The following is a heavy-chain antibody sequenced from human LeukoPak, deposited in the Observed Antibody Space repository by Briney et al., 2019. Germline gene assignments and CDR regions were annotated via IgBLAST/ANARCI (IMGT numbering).Heavy chain of an antibody. CDR1: GFTFSSYE. CDR2: ISSSGSTI. J-gene: IGHJ6*03. CDR3: ARDTAMAYYYYYYMDV. D-gene: IGHD5-18*01. Sequence: GGSLRLSCAASGFTFSSYEMNWVRQAPGKGLEWVSYISSSGSTIYYADSVKGRFTISRDNAKNSLYLQMNSLRAEDTAVYYCARDTAMAYYYYYYMDVWGKGTTVTISS. V-gene: IGHV3-48*03.